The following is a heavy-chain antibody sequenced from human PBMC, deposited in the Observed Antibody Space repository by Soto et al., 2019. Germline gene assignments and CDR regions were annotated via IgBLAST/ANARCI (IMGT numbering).Heavy chain of an antibody. V-gene: IGHV4-59*01. CDR2: IYYSGST. D-gene: IGHD2-8*01. CDR1: GGSISTSY. J-gene: IGHJ2*01. CDR3: ARGRCGYFDL. Sequence: QVQLQESGPGLVKPSETLSLTCTVSGGSISTSYWSWIRQPPGKGLEWIGYIYYSGSTNYNPSLTSRVPNSVDTSKNQFSLKLSSVTAADTAVYYCARGRCGYFDLWGRGTLVTVSS.